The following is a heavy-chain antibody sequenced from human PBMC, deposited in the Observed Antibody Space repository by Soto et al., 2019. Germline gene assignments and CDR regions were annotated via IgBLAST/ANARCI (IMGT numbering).Heavy chain of an antibody. CDR2: INPNSGGT. CDR1: GYPFTGYY. J-gene: IGHJ3*02. D-gene: IGHD3-16*02. CDR3: ARGGMITFGGVIAPDAFDI. V-gene: IGHV1-2*04. Sequence: ASVNVSCKASGYPFTGYYMHWVRQAPGQGLEWMGWINPNSGGTNYAQKFQGWVTMTRDTSISTAYMELSRLRSDDTAVYYCARGGMITFGGVIAPDAFDIWGQGTMVTVSS.